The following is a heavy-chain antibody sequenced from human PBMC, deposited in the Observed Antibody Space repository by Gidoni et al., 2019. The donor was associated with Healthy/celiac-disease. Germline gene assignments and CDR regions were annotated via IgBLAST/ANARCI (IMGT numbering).Heavy chain of an antibody. D-gene: IGHD2-2*01. J-gene: IGHJ5*02. CDR2: INPSGGST. Sequence: QVQLVQSGAEVKKPGASVKVSCKASGYTFTSYYMNWVRQAPGQGLEWMGIINPSGGSTSYAQKFQGRVTMTRDTSTSTVYMELSSLRSEDTAVYYCAREGYCSSTSCYPSGWFDPWGQGTLVTVSS. CDR1: GYTFTSYY. CDR3: AREGYCSSTSCYPSGWFDP. V-gene: IGHV1-46*01.